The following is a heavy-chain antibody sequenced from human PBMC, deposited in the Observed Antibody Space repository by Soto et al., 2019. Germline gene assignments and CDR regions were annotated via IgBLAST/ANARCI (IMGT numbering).Heavy chain of an antibody. J-gene: IGHJ5*02. CDR1: GFTFSDYY. V-gene: IGHV3-11*06. CDR3: ARNSGGGEYCSGGSCYSATDP. Sequence: QVQLVESGGGLVKPGGSLRLSCAASGFTFSDYYMSWIRQAPGKGLEWVSYISSSSSYTNYADSVKGRFTISRDNAKNSLYLLMNSLRAEDTAVYYCARNSGGGEYCSGGSCYSATDPWGQGKLVTVSS. D-gene: IGHD2-15*01. CDR2: ISSSSSYT.